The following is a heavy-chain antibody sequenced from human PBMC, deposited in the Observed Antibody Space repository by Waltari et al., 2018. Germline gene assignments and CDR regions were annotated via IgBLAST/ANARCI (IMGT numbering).Heavy chain of an antibody. D-gene: IGHD4-17*01. CDR1: GFTFSSYA. Sequence: EVQLLESGGGLVQPGGSLRLSCAASGFTFSSYAMSWVRQAPGKGLEWVSAISGSGGSTYYADSVKGRFTISRDNSKNTLYLQMNSLRAEDTAVYYCAKDALSTTGRGRTPSYGNWFDPWGQGTLVTVSS. J-gene: IGHJ5*02. CDR3: AKDALSTTGRGRTPSYGNWFDP. V-gene: IGHV3-23*01. CDR2: ISGSGGST.